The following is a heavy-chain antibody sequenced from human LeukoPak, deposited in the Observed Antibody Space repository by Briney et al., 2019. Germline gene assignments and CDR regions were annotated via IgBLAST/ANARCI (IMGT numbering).Heavy chain of an antibody. CDR3: VRALVYYYGMDV. CDR1: GGSFSGYY. D-gene: IGHD2-8*02. CDR2: INHSGST. J-gene: IGHJ6*02. V-gene: IGHV4-34*01. Sequence: PETLSLTCAVYGGSFSGYYWSWIRQPPGKGLEWIGEINHSGSTNYNPSLKSRVTISVDTSKNQFSLKLSSVTAADTAVYYCVRALVYYYGMDVWGQGTTVTVSS.